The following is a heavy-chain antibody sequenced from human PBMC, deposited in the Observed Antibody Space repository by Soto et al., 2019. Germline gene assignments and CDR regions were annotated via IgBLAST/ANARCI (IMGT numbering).Heavy chain of an antibody. Sequence: EVDLVESGGGLAQPGRSLRLSCVASGFTFDDHGMHWVRQIPGRGLEWVSGISWNSGSIGYAESVKGRFTIFRDNAKNSLYLEMNSLRQEDMALYYCVRDTSSGWHLKDHWGQGVQVSVSS. CDR2: ISWNSGSI. J-gene: IGHJ4*02. CDR1: GFTFDDHG. D-gene: IGHD3-9*01. CDR3: VRDTSSGWHLKDH. V-gene: IGHV3-9*03.